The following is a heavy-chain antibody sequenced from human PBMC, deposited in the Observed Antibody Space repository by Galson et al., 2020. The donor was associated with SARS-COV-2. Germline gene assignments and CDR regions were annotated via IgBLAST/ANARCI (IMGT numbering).Heavy chain of an antibody. V-gene: IGHV4-4*07. J-gene: IGHJ5*02. CDR1: GASINSHH. D-gene: IGHD2-15*01. CDR2: THSSGIT. Sequence: ETSETLSLTCTVSGASINSHHWNWFRQAVGKGLEWIGRTHSSGITTYNPSLASRTTMSLDTSKNQFSLKLTPVTAADTATYYCAREISGPLGWFDPWGQGTLVTVSS. CDR3: AREISGPLGWFDP.